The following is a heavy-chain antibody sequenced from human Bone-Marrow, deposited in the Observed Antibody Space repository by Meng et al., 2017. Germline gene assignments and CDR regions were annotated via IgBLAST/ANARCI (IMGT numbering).Heavy chain of an antibody. CDR1: GGSIRSSNW. Sequence: QLQEAGPGRVKPSGTLSLTCAVSGGSIRSSNWWSWVRQPPGKGLEWIGEIYHSGSTNYNPSLKSRVTISVDKSKNQFSLKLSSVTAADTAVYYCARGVVGATSGALDIWGQGTMVTVSS. V-gene: IGHV4-4*02. CDR2: IYHSGST. J-gene: IGHJ3*02. D-gene: IGHD1-26*01. CDR3: ARGVVGATSGALDI.